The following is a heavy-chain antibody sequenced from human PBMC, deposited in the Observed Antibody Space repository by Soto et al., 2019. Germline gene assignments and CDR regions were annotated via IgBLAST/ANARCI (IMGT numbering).Heavy chain of an antibody. Sequence: QVQLVQSGAEVKKPGSSVKVSCKASGGTFSSYAISWVRQAPGQGLEWMGGIIPIFGTANYAQKFQGRVTITADESTSTAYMELSSLRSEDTAVYYCARTGRYSGSYGVRKAMKYFQHWGQGTLVTVSS. CDR1: GGTFSSYA. CDR2: IIPIFGTA. V-gene: IGHV1-69*01. D-gene: IGHD1-26*01. J-gene: IGHJ1*01. CDR3: ARTGRYSGSYGVRKAMKYFQH.